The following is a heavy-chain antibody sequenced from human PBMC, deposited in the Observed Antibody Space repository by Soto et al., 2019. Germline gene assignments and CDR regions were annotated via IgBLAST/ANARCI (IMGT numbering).Heavy chain of an antibody. CDR1: GGSISSYY. CDR3: ARVWDYYDSSGYPRGIDY. V-gene: IGHV4-59*01. D-gene: IGHD3-22*01. CDR2: IYYSGST. J-gene: IGHJ4*02. Sequence: SETLSLTCTVSGGSISSYYWSWIRQPPGKGLEWIGYIYYSGSTNYNPSLKSRVTISVDTSKNQFSLKLSSVTAADTAVYYCARVWDYYDSSGYPRGIDYWGQGTLVTVSS.